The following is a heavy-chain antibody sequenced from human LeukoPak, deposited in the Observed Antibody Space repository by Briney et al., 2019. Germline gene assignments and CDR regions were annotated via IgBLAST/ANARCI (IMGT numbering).Heavy chain of an antibody. CDR3: ASLVATRLTTPDGMDV. CDR2: INTNTGNP. J-gene: IGHJ6*02. Sequence: ASVKVSCKASGYTFTSYAMNWLRQAPGQGLEWMGWINTNTGNPTYAQGFTGRFVFSLDTSVSTAYLQISSLKAEDTAVYYCASLVATRLTTPDGMDVWGQGTTVTVSS. V-gene: IGHV7-4-1*02. D-gene: IGHD5-12*01. CDR1: GYTFTSYA.